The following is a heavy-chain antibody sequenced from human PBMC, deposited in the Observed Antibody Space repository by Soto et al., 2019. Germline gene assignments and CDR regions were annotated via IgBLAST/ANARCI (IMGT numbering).Heavy chain of an antibody. D-gene: IGHD1-26*01. CDR1: GYTFTSYS. V-gene: IGHV1-18*01. CDR3: AKPQEGQVGALGWFDP. Sequence: ASVKVSCKASGYTFTSYSITWVRQAPGQGLEWMGWISVYNGNTKYAQDFRGRVTMTTDTSTNTAYMELRSLRAEDTAVYYCAKPQEGQVGALGWFDPWGQGTLVTVSS. CDR2: ISVYNGNT. J-gene: IGHJ5*02.